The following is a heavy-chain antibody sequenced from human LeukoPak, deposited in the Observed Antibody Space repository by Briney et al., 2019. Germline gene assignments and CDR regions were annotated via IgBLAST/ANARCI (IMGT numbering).Heavy chain of an antibody. CDR1: GGSFSGYY. J-gene: IGHJ5*02. CDR2: INHSGST. D-gene: IGHD2-15*01. CDR3: ASRGYCSGGSCYSSHWFDP. V-gene: IGHV4-34*01. Sequence: SETLSLTCAVYGGSFSGYYWSWIRQPPGKGLEWIGEINHSGSTNYNPSLKSRVTISVDTSKNQFSLKLSSVTAADSAVYYCASRGYCSGGSCYSSHWFDPWAREPWSPSPQ.